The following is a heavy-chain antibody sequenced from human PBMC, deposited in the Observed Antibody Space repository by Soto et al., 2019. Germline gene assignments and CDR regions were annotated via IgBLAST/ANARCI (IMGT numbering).Heavy chain of an antibody. CDR2: ISSSSSYI. Sequence: PGGSLRLSCAASGVTFSSYSMNWVRQAPGKGLEWVSSISSSSSYIYYADSVKGRFTISRDNAKNSLYLQMNSLRAEDTAVYYCAGDPDYGDYVSYYYGMDVWGQGTTVTVSS. CDR1: GVTFSSYS. D-gene: IGHD4-17*01. V-gene: IGHV3-21*01. J-gene: IGHJ6*02. CDR3: AGDPDYGDYVSYYYGMDV.